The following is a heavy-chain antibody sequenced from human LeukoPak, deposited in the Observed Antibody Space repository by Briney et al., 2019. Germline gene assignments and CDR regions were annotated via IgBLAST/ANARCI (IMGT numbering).Heavy chain of an antibody. CDR1: GYTFTSYG. Sequence: ASVKVSCKASGYTFTSYGISWVRQGPGQALEWMGWISGYNGNTNYAQKLQGRVTVTTDTSTSTAYMELRSLSSDDTAVYYCARVDTSGAYSLYYYYYMDVWGKGTTVTVSS. D-gene: IGHD2-15*01. J-gene: IGHJ6*03. CDR2: ISGYNGNT. CDR3: ARVDTSGAYSLYYYYYMDV. V-gene: IGHV1-18*01.